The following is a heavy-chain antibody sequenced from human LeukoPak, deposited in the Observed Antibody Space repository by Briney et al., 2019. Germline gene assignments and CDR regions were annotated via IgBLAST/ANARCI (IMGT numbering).Heavy chain of an antibody. CDR1: GFTVSSNY. Sequence: GGSLRLSCAASGFTVSSNYMSWVRQAPGKGLEWVSVIYSGGSTYYADSVKGQFTISRHDSKNTLYLQMNSLRAEDTAVYYCALCLWFGETYGMDVWGQGTTVTVSS. D-gene: IGHD3-10*01. CDR3: ALCLWFGETYGMDV. CDR2: IYSGGST. J-gene: IGHJ6*02. V-gene: IGHV3-53*04.